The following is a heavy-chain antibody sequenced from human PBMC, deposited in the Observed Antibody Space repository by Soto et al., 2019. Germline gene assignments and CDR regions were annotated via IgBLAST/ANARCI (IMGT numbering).Heavy chain of an antibody. Sequence: GGSLRLSCAASGNTFSKYGMTWVRQAPGKGLEWVSSISGSGADTYYTDSVKGRLTISRDNSKNTLYLQMNSLRADDTAVYYCAKDPNGDYVGAFDSWGQGTLVTVSS. CDR3: AKDPNGDYVGAFDS. CDR1: GNTFSKYG. D-gene: IGHD4-17*01. CDR2: ISGSGADT. J-gene: IGHJ4*02. V-gene: IGHV3-23*01.